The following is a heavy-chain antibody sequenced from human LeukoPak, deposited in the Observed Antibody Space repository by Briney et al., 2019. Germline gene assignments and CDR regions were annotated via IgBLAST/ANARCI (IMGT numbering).Heavy chain of an antibody. CDR3: TRDRSHNDAFDI. CDR2: ISSGSGYI. Sequence: GGSLRLSCAASGFTFSTYNMNWVRQSPGKGLDWVSSISSGSGYIYYADSVKGRFTISRDNAKNSLYLQMNSLRAEDTAVYYCTRDRSHNDAFDIWGQGTMVAVSS. CDR1: GFTFSTYN. J-gene: IGHJ3*02. V-gene: IGHV3-21*01.